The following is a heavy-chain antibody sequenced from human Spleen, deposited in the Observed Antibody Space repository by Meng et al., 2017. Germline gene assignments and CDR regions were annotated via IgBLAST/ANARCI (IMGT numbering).Heavy chain of an antibody. D-gene: IGHD3-10*01. Sequence: QVQVVQSGAGVKRPRASGKVSCKASGYTFSNYGITWVRQAPGQGLEWMGWINTATGSTKYAQKFQDRVTMTRDTSSGTAYMDLESLRSDDTAVYYCARGTPGRSYSDYWGQGTLVTVSS. CDR3: ARGTPGRSYSDY. V-gene: IGHV1-18*01. CDR1: GYTFSNYG. CDR2: INTATGST. J-gene: IGHJ4*02.